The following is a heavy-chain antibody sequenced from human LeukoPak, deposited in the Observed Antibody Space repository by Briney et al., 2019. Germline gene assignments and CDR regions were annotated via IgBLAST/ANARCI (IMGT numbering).Heavy chain of an antibody. CDR3: ARRYSGSYNYYYVDV. V-gene: IGHV3-30*03. Sequence: GGSLRLSCAASGFTFSSYAMHWVRQAPGKGLEWVAVISYDGSNKYYADSVKGRFTISRDNSKNTLYLQMNSLRPEDTAVYYCARRYSGSYNYYYVDVWGKGTTVTVSS. CDR1: GFTFSSYA. D-gene: IGHD1-26*01. CDR2: ISYDGSNK. J-gene: IGHJ6*03.